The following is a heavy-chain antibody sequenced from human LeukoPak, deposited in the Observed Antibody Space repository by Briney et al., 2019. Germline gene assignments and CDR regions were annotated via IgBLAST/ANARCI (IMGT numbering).Heavy chain of an antibody. CDR3: VRGNDYGGPHY. D-gene: IGHD4-23*01. V-gene: IGHV3-74*01. J-gene: IGHJ4*02. CDR2: IDRDGSRI. CDR1: RFTFSSYG. Sequence: PGGSLRLSCAASRFTFSSYGMSWVRQAPGKGLVWVSRIDRDGSRINYADSVKGRFTISRDNGKNTPFLQMNSLRAEDAAVYYCVRGNDYGGPHYWGQGTLVTVSS.